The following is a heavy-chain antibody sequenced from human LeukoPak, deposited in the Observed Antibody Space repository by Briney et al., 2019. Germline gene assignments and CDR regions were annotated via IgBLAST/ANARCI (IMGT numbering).Heavy chain of an antibody. D-gene: IGHD6-13*01. J-gene: IGHJ5*02. CDR1: GGSISPFY. CDR3: ARRPLAAASMFDP. CDR2: IYYSGST. Sequence: KPSETLSLTCTVSGGSISPFYWSWIRQPPGKGLEWIAYIYYSGSTAYNPSLKSRVAISVDTSNNQVSLKLSSVTAADTAVYYCARRPLAAASMFDPWGQGTLVTVSS. V-gene: IGHV4-59*08.